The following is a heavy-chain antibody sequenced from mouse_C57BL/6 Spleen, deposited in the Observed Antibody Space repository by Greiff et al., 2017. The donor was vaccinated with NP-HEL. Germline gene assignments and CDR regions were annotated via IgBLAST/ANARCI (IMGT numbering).Heavy chain of an antibody. CDR2: ISYDGSN. D-gene: IGHD2-3*01. CDR3: SRDDDGYYSDY. V-gene: IGHV3-6*01. J-gene: IGHJ2*01. Sequence: EVQLQESGPGLVKPSQSLSLTCSVTGYSITSGYYWNWIRQVPGNKLEWMGYISYDGSNNYNPSLKNRISITRDTSKNQLFLKLNSVTTEDTATYYWSRDDDGYYSDYWGQGTTLTVSS. CDR1: GYSITSGYY.